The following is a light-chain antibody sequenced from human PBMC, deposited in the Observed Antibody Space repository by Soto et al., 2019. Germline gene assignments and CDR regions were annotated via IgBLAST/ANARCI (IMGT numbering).Light chain of an antibody. J-gene: IGLJ2*01. CDR3: QTWGTGIQV. CDR2: LNSAGSH. CDR1: SGHSSYA. Sequence: QPVLTQSPSASASLGASVKLTCTLSSGHSSYAIAWHQQHPEKGLRYLMKLNSAGSHSKGDGIPDRFSGSSSGAERYLTISSLQSEDEADYYCQTWGTGIQVFGGGTQLTVL. V-gene: IGLV4-69*01.